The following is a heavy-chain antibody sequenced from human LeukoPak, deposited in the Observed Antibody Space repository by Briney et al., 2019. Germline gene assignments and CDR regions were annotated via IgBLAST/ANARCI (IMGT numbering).Heavy chain of an antibody. D-gene: IGHD3-10*01. V-gene: IGHV3-74*01. CDR2: ISTDRTNI. CDR3: ARDYYGSGDL. Sequence: GGSLRLSCAASGFTVSSNYMSWARQAPGKGPVWVSSISTDRTNINYADSVKGRFTISRDNARNTLYLQMNSLRAEDTAVYYCARDYYGSGDLWGQGTLVTVSS. J-gene: IGHJ5*02. CDR1: GFTVSSNY.